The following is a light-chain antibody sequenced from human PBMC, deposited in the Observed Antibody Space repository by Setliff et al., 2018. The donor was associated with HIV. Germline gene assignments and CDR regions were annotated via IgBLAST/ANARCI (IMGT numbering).Light chain of an antibody. CDR2: EVT. V-gene: IGLV2-8*01. CDR3: SSFAGSNNV. J-gene: IGLJ1*01. CDR1: SSDVGGYNY. Sequence: ALTQPPSASGSPGQSVTISCTGTSSDVGGYNYVSWYQQHPGKAPKLMIYEVTKRPSGVPDRFSGSKSGNTASLTVSGLQAEDEADYYCSSFAGSNNVFGTGTKVTVL.